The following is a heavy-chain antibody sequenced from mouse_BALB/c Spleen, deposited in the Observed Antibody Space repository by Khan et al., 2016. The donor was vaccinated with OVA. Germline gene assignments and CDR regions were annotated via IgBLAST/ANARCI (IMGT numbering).Heavy chain of an antibody. J-gene: IGHJ2*01. V-gene: IGHV1-5*01. CDR2: IYPGNSDT. Sequence: VQLKQSGTVLARPGASVKMSCKASGYTFTSYWMHWVKQRPGQGLEWIGAIYPGNSDTNYNQKFKGKAKLTAVTSTSTAYLELNSLTTEDSAVYYCRRNGFGNYEGWDYWGQGTTLTVSS. CDR3: RRNGFGNYEGWDY. CDR1: GYTFTSYW. D-gene: IGHD2-1*01.